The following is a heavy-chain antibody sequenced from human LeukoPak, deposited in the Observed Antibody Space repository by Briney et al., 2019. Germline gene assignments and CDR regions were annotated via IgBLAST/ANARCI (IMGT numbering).Heavy chain of an antibody. V-gene: IGHV3-23*01. CDR2: ISGSGGST. J-gene: IGHJ4*02. D-gene: IGHD5-18*01. Sequence: SGGSLRLSCAASGFTFSSYAMSWVRQAPGKGLEWVSAISGSGGSTYYADSVKGRFTISRDNSKNTLYLQMNSLRAEDTAVYYCAKGWWIQLYHLADCWGQGTLVTVSS. CDR1: GFTFSSYA. CDR3: AKGWWIQLYHLADC.